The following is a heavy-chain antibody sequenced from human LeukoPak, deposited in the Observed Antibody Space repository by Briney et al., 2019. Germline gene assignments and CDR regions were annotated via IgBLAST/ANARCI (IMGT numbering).Heavy chain of an antibody. V-gene: IGHV1-2*06. CDR2: INPNSGGT. Sequence: EASVKVSCKASGYTFTGYYIHWVRQAPGQGLEWMGRINPNSGGTNYAQKFQGRVTMTRDTSISTAYMELSSLRSDDTAVYYCARVIIMPGTVDWGDSWGQGALVTVSS. CDR1: GYTFTGYY. J-gene: IGHJ4*02. D-gene: IGHD6-13*01. CDR3: ARVIIMPGTVDWGDS.